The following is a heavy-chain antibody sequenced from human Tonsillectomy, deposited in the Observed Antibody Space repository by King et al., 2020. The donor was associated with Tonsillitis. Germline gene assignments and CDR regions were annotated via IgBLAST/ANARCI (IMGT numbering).Heavy chain of an antibody. J-gene: IGHJ4*02. D-gene: IGHD2-15*01. Sequence: VKLVESGGGLEQPGGSLRLSCAASGFTFSTYSMTWVRQAPGKGLEWVSFISGSGSTIYYADSVKGRFTISRDNAKNSLYLQMNSLRADDTAVYYCGREIPKDFGALDYWGQGNLVTVSS. CDR3: GREIPKDFGALDY. V-gene: IGHV3-48*01. CDR2: ISGSGSTI. CDR1: GFTFSTYS.